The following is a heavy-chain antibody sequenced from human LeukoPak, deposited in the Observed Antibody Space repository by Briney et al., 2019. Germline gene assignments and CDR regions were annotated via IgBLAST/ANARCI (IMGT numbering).Heavy chain of an antibody. CDR1: GFTFSSYG. D-gene: IGHD4-17*01. CDR2: ISYDGSNK. J-gene: IGHJ4*02. Sequence: TGGSLRLSCAASGFTFSSYGMHWVRQAPGKGLEWVAVISYDGSNKYYADSVKGRFTISRDSSKNTLYLQMNSLRAEDTAVYFCAKDTYGDYGIIDYWGQGTLVTVSS. CDR3: AKDTYGDYGIIDY. V-gene: IGHV3-30*18.